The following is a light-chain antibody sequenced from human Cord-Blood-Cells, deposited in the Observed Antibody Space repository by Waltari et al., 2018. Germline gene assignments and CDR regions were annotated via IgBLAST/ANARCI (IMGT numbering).Light chain of an antibody. CDR1: KLGDKY. V-gene: IGLV3-1*01. J-gene: IGLJ3*02. CDR3: QAWDSSTAWV. Sequence: SYELTQPPSVSVSPGQTASITCSGDKLGDKYACWYQQKPGQSPVLVIYQDSKRPSGIPARFSGSNSGNTATLTISGTQAMDEADYYCQAWDSSTAWVFGGGTKLTGL. CDR2: QDS.